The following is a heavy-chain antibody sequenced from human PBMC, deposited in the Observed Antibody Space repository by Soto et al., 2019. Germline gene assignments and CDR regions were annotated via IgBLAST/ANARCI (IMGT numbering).Heavy chain of an antibody. V-gene: IGHV1-2*04. Sequence: VQLVQSGAEVKKPGASVKVSCKSSGDSFNDYYLHWVRQAPGQGLEWMGWINPNRGVTKYAQKFQGWVTMTRDTSIRTVYMELSRLRSDDTAVYYCARESGGATATLNYYYFYMDVWGKGTTVTVSS. J-gene: IGHJ6*03. CDR3: ARESGGATATLNYYYFYMDV. CDR1: GDSFNDYY. CDR2: INPNRGVT. D-gene: IGHD5-12*01.